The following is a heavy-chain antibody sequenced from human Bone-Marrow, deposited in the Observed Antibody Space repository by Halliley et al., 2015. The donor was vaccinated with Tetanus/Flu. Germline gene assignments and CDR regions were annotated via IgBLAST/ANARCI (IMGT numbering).Heavy chain of an antibody. D-gene: IGHD3-10*01. CDR3: AKGSYTSGSPTA. CDR2: LTNSGADT. Sequence: WVSTLTNSGADTYYADPVRGRFPISRDNSENALYLQMNSLSAEDTAVYYCAKGSYTSGSPTAWGQGALVTVSS. V-gene: IGHV3-23*01. J-gene: IGHJ5*02.